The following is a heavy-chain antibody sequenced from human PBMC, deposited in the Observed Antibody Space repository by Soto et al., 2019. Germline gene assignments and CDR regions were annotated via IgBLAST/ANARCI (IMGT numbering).Heavy chain of an antibody. CDR2: INPSDGST. Sequence: ASVKVSCKASGYTFTSYYMDWARQAPGQGLEWMGVINPSDGSTSYAQKFQGRVTMTRDTSTSTVHMELSSLRSEDTAVYYCARDQGGYYDSSGDIPLWLLGYFDYWGQGTLVTVSS. CDR3: ARDQGGYYDSSGDIPLWLLGYFDY. V-gene: IGHV1-46*01. CDR1: GYTFTSYY. D-gene: IGHD3-22*01. J-gene: IGHJ4*02.